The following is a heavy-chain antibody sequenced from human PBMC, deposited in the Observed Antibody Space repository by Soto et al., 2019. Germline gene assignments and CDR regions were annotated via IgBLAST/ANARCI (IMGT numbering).Heavy chain of an antibody. CDR3: ARDLWVEPELYYYGMDV. D-gene: IGHD1-1*01. CDR1: GGSISSGGYY. J-gene: IGHJ6*02. V-gene: IGHV4-31*03. Sequence: SETLSLTCTVSGGSISSGGYYWSWIRQHPGKGLEWIGYIYYSGSTYYNPSLKSRVTISVDTSKNQFSLKLSSVTAADTAVYYCARDLWVEPELYYYGMDVWGQGTTVTVSS. CDR2: IYYSGST.